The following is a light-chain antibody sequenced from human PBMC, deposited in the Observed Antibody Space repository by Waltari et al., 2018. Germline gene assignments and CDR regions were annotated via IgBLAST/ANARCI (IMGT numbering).Light chain of an antibody. Sequence: QSVLTQPPSTSGTPGQRVTISRSGSTSNIGTNTVTWYQLLPGTAPKTVIFANYHRPSGVPDRVSASKSGTSASLVISGLQSEDEADYFCATWDDSLSGRVFGGGTKVTVL. CDR3: ATWDDSLSGRV. CDR2: ANY. J-gene: IGLJ3*02. V-gene: IGLV1-44*01. CDR1: TSNIGTNT.